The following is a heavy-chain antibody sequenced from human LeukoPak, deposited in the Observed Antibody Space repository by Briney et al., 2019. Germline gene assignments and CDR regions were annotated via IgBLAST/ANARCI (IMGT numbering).Heavy chain of an antibody. CDR1: GFTFSDYY. V-gene: IGHV3-11*05. CDR3: AREINGAFDV. D-gene: IGHD2-8*01. J-gene: IGHJ3*01. CDR2: ISSSSSYT. Sequence: GGSLRLSCAASGFTFSDYYMSWIRQAPGKGLEWVSYISSSSSYTKYADSVKGRFTISRDNAKNSLYLQMNSLRAEDTAVYYCAREINGAFDVCGQGTMDTVSS.